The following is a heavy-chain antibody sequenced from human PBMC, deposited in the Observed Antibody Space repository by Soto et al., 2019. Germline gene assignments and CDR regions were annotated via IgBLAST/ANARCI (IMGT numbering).Heavy chain of an antibody. V-gene: IGHV3-33*01. CDR2: IWYDGRNT. CDR3: ARTAYYYDSSGYDLDC. Sequence: QVQLVESGGGVVQPGRSLRLSCAASGFTFSSYVMHWVRQAPGKGLEWVAVIWYDGRNTYYADSVKGRFTISRDNSKNTLYLQMNSLRAEDTAVYYCARTAYYYDSSGYDLDCWGQGTLVTVSS. J-gene: IGHJ4*02. CDR1: GFTFSSYV. D-gene: IGHD3-22*01.